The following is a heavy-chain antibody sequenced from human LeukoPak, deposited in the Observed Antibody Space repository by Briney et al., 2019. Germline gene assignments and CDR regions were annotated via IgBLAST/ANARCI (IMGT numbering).Heavy chain of an antibody. CDR1: GDSISTYY. CDR2: IYYRVTS. J-gene: IGHJ4*02. V-gene: IGHV4-59*01. D-gene: IGHD3-10*01. CDR3: ARAVGGDGSGSL. Sequence: SETLSLTCTVSGDSISTYYWSWIRQPPGKGLGWIGYIYYRVTSDYNPSLKSRVTMSVDMSTRQISLKLSSVTAADTAVYYCARAVGGDGSGSLWGPGTLVTVSS.